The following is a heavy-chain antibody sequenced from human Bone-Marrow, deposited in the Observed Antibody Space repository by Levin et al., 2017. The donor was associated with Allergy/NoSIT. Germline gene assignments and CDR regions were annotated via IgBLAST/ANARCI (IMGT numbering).Heavy chain of an antibody. CDR3: ARGKVLRYFDWSPSMDG. D-gene: IGHD3-9*01. CDR1: GGSVSSGSYY. V-gene: IGHV4-61*01. Sequence: SETLSLTCTVSGGSVSSGSYYWSWIRQPPGKGLEWIGYIYYSGSTNYNPSLKSRVTISVDTSKNQFSLKLSSVTAADTAVYYCARGKVLRYFDWSPSMDGWGQGTTVTVSS. J-gene: IGHJ6*02. CDR2: IYYSGST.